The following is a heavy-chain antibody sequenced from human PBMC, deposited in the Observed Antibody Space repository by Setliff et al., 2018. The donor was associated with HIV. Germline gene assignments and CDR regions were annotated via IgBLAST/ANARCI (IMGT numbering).Heavy chain of an antibody. CDR3: AKAPYSSGPLDY. CDR1: GFTFDDYT. V-gene: IGHV3-43*01. D-gene: IGHD6-19*01. Sequence: GESLRLSCAASGFTFDDYTMHWVRQAPGKGLEWVSLISWDGGNTYYADSVKGRFTISRDNSKNSLYLQMNSLRTEDTALYYCAKAPYSSGPLDYWGQGTLVTVSS. J-gene: IGHJ4*02. CDR2: ISWDGGNT.